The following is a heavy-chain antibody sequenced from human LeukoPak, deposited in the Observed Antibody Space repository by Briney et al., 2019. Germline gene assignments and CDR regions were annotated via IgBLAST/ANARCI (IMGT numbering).Heavy chain of an antibody. CDR3: AKDRVGGYDWGYYYYYMDV. CDR2: IRYDGSNK. D-gene: IGHD5-12*01. J-gene: IGHJ6*03. Sequence: GGSLRLSCAASGFTFSSYGMHWVRQAPGKGLEWVAFIRYDGSNKYYADSVKGRFTISRDNSKNTLYLQMNSLRAEDTAVYYCAKDRVGGYDWGYYYYYMDVWGKGTTVTISS. V-gene: IGHV3-30*02. CDR1: GFTFSSYG.